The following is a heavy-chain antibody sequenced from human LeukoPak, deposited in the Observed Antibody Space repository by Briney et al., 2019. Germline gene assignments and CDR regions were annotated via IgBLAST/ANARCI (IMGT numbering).Heavy chain of an antibody. CDR2: IYSGGST. V-gene: IGHV3-53*01. J-gene: IGHJ4*02. CDR1: GFTVSSNY. CDR3: ANALHPPRSSSWHGVDY. Sequence: HPGGSLRLSCAASGFTVSSNYMSWVRQAPGKGLEWVSVIYSGGSTYYADSVKGRFTISRDNSKNTLYLQMNSLRAEDTAVYYCANALHPPRSSSWHGVDYWGQGTLVTVSS. D-gene: IGHD6-13*01.